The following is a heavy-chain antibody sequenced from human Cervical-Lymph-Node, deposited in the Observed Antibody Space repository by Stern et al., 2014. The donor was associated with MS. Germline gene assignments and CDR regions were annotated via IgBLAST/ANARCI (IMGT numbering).Heavy chain of an antibody. D-gene: IGHD3-22*01. Sequence: VQLVESGGGVVQPGVSLTLSCAASGFTFASYAIHWVRQVPGKGLEWVAVIWSDGTKQYYADSVKGRFTISSDHSKSTLYLQMNSLRAEDTAVYYCTRGAHSSSSLDVFDYWGQGTLVTVSS. J-gene: IGHJ4*02. CDR2: IWSDGTKQ. CDR1: GFTFASYA. CDR3: TRGAHSSSSLDVFDY. V-gene: IGHV3-33*01.